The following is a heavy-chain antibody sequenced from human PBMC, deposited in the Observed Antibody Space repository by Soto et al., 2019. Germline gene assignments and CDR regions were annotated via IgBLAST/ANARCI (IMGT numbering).Heavy chain of an antibody. V-gene: IGHV4-4*07. CDR2: IYTSGST. CDR1: GGSISSYY. Sequence: PSETLSLTCTVSGGSISSYYWSWIRQPAGKGLGWIGRIYTSGSTNYNPSLKSRVTMSVDTSKNQFSLELSSVTAADTAVYYCASGSVAAAAVYFDYWGQGXLVTVSS. CDR3: ASGSVAAAAVYFDY. D-gene: IGHD6-13*01. J-gene: IGHJ4*02.